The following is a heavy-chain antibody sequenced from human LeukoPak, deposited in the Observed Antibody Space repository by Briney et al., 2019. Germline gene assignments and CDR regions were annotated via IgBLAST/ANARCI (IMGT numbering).Heavy chain of an antibody. Sequence: SETLSLTCTVSGASISSYYYNWIRQTAGRGLEWIGRLYISGSTDYNPSLKSRVTISVDTSKNQFSLKLSSVTAADTAVYYCARENYGLADYWGQGTLVTVSS. D-gene: IGHD4-17*01. CDR3: ARENYGLADY. J-gene: IGHJ4*02. CDR2: LYISGST. V-gene: IGHV4-4*07. CDR1: GASISSYY.